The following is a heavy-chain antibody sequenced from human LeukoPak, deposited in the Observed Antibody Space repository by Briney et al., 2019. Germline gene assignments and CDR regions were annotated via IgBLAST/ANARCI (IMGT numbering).Heavy chain of an antibody. CDR3: ARHQYNWNSDFDY. J-gene: IGHJ4*02. Sequence: SETLSLTCTVSGGSISSSSYYWGWIRQPPGKGLEWIGSIYYSGSTYYNPSLKSRVTISVDTSKNQFSLKLSSVTAADTAVYCCARHQYNWNSDFDYWGQGTLVTVSS. CDR2: IYYSGST. V-gene: IGHV4-39*01. CDR1: GGSISSSSYY. D-gene: IGHD1-7*01.